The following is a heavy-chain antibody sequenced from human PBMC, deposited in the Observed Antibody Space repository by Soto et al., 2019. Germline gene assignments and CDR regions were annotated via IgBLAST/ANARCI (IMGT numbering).Heavy chain of an antibody. D-gene: IGHD6-19*01. Sequence: PGESLKISCKGSGYSFTSYWISWVRQMPGKGLEWTGRIDPSDSYTNYSPSFQGHVTISADKSISTAYLQWSSLKASDTAMYYCARHMIAVEKLCWFDPWGQGTMGTVSS. CDR2: IDPSDSYT. CDR1: GYSFTSYW. V-gene: IGHV5-10-1*01. CDR3: ARHMIAVEKLCWFDP. J-gene: IGHJ5*02.